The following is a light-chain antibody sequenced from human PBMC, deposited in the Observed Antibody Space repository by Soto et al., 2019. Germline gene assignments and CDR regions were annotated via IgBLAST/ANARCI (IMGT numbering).Light chain of an antibody. CDR3: QQFGSSSWT. CDR1: QSISRH. J-gene: IGKJ1*01. V-gene: IGKV1-39*01. CDR2: AAS. Sequence: IQMTKSPSSLSASVGDRVTITCRASQSISRHLNWHQQKPGKAPKFLIYAASSLQSGVPSRFSGSGSETDFTLTISRLEPEDFAVYYCQQFGSSSWTFGQGTKV.